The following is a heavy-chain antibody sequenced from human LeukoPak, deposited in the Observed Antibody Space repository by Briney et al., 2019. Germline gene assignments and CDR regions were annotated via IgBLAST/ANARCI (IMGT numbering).Heavy chain of an antibody. CDR3: AQQAGGYQYSSCYPRPPPTFYLGY. CDR1: GGSISSYY. J-gene: IGHJ4*02. V-gene: IGHV4-4*07. Sequence: PSETLSLTCTVSGGSISSYYWSWIRQPAGKGLEWIGRIYTSGSTNYNPSLKSRVTMSVDTSKNQFSLKLSSVTAADTAVYYCAQQAGGYQYSSCYPRPPPTFYLGYWGQGTLVPLS. CDR2: IYTSGST. D-gene: IGHD3-22*01.